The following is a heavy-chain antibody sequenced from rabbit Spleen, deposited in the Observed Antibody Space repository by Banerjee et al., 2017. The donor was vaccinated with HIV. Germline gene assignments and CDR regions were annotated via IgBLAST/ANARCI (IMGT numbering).Heavy chain of an antibody. CDR2: IDVTKSGRT. D-gene: IGHD4-2*01. Sequence: QEQLEESGGDLVKPEGSLTLTCTASGLDFSSNYWICWVRQAPGKGLEWIACIDVTKSGRTYYASWAKGRFTISRTSSTTVTLQMTSLTAADTATYFCARDAAGREDFNLWGQGTLVTVS. J-gene: IGHJ4*01. CDR3: ARDAAGREDFNL. CDR1: GLDFSSNYW. V-gene: IGHV1S45*01.